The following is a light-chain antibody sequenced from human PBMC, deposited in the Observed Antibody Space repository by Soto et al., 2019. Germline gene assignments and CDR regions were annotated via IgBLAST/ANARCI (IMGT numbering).Light chain of an antibody. CDR1: QSIKKS. V-gene: IGKV1-39*01. CDR2: AAS. Sequence: MTLYPSSLSASVGARVTITCRASQSIKKSLNWYQQKPGKAPKLLIFAASNLQSGVPSRFSGSGSGTDFTLTICSLQPEDCATYYCQLSYSAPPPSGPGTQVEIK. CDR3: QLSYSAPPP. J-gene: IGKJ5*01.